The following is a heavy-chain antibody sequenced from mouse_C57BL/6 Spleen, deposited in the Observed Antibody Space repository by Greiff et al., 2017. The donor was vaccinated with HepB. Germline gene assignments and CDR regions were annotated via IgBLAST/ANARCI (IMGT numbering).Heavy chain of an antibody. V-gene: IGHV10-3*01. J-gene: IGHJ2*01. CDR2: IRSKSSNYAT. Sequence: DVQLVESGGGLVQPTGSLKLSCAASGFTFNTYAMHWVRQAPGKGLEWVARIRSKSSNYATYYADSVKDRFTISRDDSQSMLYLQMNNLKTEDTAMYYCVRGDYYGSSQRGFDYWGQGTTLTVSS. CDR1: GFTFNTYA. CDR3: VRGDYYGSSQRGFDY. D-gene: IGHD1-1*01.